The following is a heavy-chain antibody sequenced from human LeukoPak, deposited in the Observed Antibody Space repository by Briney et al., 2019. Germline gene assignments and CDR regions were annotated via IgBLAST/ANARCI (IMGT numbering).Heavy chain of an antibody. CDR3: AKEKENSYGFTAPFDY. Sequence: GGSLRLSCAASGFTFNSYAMSWVRQAPGKGLEWVSAISGSGGSTYYADSVKGRFTISRDNSKNTLYLQMNSLRAEDTAVYYCAKEKENSYGFTAPFDYWGQGTLVTVSS. V-gene: IGHV3-23*01. CDR2: ISGSGGST. D-gene: IGHD5-18*01. CDR1: GFTFNSYA. J-gene: IGHJ4*02.